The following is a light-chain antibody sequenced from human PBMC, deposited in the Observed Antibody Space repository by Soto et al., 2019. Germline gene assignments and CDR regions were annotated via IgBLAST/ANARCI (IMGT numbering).Light chain of an antibody. Sequence: QSVLTQPPSVSGAPGQTVTISCTGSSSNIGAGYDVHWYQQLPGTAPKLLIYGNSNRPSGVPDRFSGSKSGTSASLAITGFQAEDEADYYCQSYDSSLSGYVFGTGTKLTVL. V-gene: IGLV1-40*01. CDR2: GNS. J-gene: IGLJ1*01. CDR1: SSNIGAGYD. CDR3: QSYDSSLSGYV.